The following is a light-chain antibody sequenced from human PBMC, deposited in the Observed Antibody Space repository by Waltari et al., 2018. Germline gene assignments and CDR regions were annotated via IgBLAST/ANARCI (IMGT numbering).Light chain of an antibody. CDR3: QSYDSSLSAVV. J-gene: IGLJ2*01. CDR1: SSNIGAGYD. Sequence: QSVLTQPPSVSGAPGQRVTISCTGSSSNIGAGYDVHWYQQLPGTAPKLLIYGNRTRPSGGPDRFSGSKSGTSASLAITGLQAEDEADYYCQSYDSSLSAVVFGGGTKLTVL. CDR2: GNR. V-gene: IGLV1-40*01.